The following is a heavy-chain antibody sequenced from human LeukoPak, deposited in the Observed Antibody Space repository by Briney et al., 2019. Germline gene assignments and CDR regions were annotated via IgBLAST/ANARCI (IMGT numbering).Heavy chain of an antibody. D-gene: IGHD2-21*02. Sequence: GGSLRLSCAASGFTFSSFSMIWVRQAPGKGLEWVSSTSSSSAYTFYAESGKGRFTISRDNAENSMYLQMNSLRVEDTAVYYCTSWGDTTAEYFQRWGQGTLVTVSS. CDR2: TSSSSAYT. CDR1: GFTFSSFS. CDR3: TSWGDTTAEYFQR. J-gene: IGHJ1*01. V-gene: IGHV3-21*01.